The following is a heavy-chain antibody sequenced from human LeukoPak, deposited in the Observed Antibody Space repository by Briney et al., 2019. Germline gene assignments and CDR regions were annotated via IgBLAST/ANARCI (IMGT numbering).Heavy chain of an antibody. CDR2: IYYSTNT. Sequence: PSETLSLTCTVSGESIKNTSNYWAWVRQPPGKGLEWIGHIYYSTNTYYNSSLKSRVTISDDTSKNQVSLSLRSVTAADTALYFCVRRVAGTFYFDKWGEGSLVSVSS. D-gene: IGHD6-19*01. V-gene: IGHV4-39*01. J-gene: IGHJ4*02. CDR1: GESIKNTSNY. CDR3: VRRVAGTFYFDK.